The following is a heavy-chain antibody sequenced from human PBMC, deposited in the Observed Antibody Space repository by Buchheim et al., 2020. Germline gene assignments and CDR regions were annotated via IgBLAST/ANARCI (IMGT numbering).Heavy chain of an antibody. CDR1: VFTFSNYS. CDR3: ARPTVTIQTRYLDH. V-gene: IGHV3-30-3*01. D-gene: IGHD4-17*01. CDR2: MSYDGGNK. Sequence: QVQLVESGGGVVQPGRSLRLSCVASVFTFSNYSMHWVRHAPGKGLEWVAVMSYDGGNKYYAESVKGLFTISRDNSKNTLYLQMNSLRGEDTAVYHCARPTVTIQTRYLDHWGQGTL. J-gene: IGHJ4*02.